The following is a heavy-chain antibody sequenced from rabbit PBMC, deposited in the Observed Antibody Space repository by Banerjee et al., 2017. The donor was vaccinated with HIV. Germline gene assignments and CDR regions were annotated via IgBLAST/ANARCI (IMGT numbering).Heavy chain of an antibody. CDR1: GFSFSNYW. CDR3: ARRTGDYGGYDDFGFNL. CDR2: IYIGSGDT. J-gene: IGHJ4*01. V-gene: IGHV1S45*01. Sequence: QEQLVESGGGLVQPEGSLTLTCTASGFSFSNYWVCWVRQAPGKGLEWIACIYIGSGDTYYANWAKGRFTISKTSSTTVTLQLTSLTAADTATYFCARRTGDYGGYDDFGFNLWGQGTLVTVS. D-gene: IGHD2-1*01.